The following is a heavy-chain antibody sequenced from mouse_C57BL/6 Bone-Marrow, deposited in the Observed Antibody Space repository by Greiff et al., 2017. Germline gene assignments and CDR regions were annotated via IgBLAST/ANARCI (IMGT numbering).Heavy chain of an antibody. CDR2: INPDSSTI. V-gene: IGHV4-1*02. CDR3: ARMYEYGCFAY. CDR1: GFDFSRYW. D-gene: IGHD2-4*01. J-gene: IGHJ3*01. Sequence: EVKLLESGGGLVQPGGSLKLSCAASGFDFSRYWMSWVRQAPGKGLEWIGEINPDSSTINYTPSLQDNFIISRDNAKNTLYLQMSKVRSEDTSLYYVARMYEYGCFAYWGQGTLVTVSA.